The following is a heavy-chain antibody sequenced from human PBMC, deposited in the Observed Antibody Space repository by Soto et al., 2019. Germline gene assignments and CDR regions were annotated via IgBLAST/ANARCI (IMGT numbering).Heavy chain of an antibody. CDR3: ARGSPLTIFGVVMSPDVAYYYGMDV. CDR1: GGTFSSYA. D-gene: IGHD3-3*01. V-gene: IGHV1-69*13. Sequence: GASVKVSCKASGGTFSSYAISWVRQAPGQGLEWMGGIIPIFGTANYAQKFQGRVAITADESTSTAYMELSSLRSEDTAVYYCARGSPLTIFGVVMSPDVAYYYGMDVWGQGTTVTVSS. J-gene: IGHJ6*02. CDR2: IIPIFGTA.